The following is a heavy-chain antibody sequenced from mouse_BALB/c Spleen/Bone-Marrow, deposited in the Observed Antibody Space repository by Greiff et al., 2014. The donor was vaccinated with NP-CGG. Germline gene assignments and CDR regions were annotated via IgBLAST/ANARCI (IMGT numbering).Heavy chain of an antibody. CDR3: TREGYYGSSPAWFAY. CDR1: GYTFTDYE. CDR2: IDPETGGT. D-gene: IGHD1-1*01. J-gene: IGHJ3*01. V-gene: IGHV1-15*01. Sequence: QVQLQQSGAELVRPGASVTLSCKASGYTFTDYEMRWVKQTPVHGLEWIGAIDPETGGTAYNQKFKGKATLTADKSSSTAYMELRSLTSEDSAVYYCTREGYYGSSPAWFAYWGQGTLVTVSA.